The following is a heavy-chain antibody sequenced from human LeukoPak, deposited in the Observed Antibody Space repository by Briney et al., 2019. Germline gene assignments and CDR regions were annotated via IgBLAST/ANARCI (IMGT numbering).Heavy chain of an antibody. Sequence: PGGSLRLSCAASGFTFSSYGMHWVRQAPGKGLEWVAFIRYDGSNKYYADSVKGRFTISRDNSKNTLYLQMNSLRAEDTAVYYCAPGYDILTGYCRRGAFDYWGQGTLVTVSS. J-gene: IGHJ4*02. CDR1: GFTFSSYG. CDR3: APGYDILTGYCRRGAFDY. D-gene: IGHD3-9*01. CDR2: IRYDGSNK. V-gene: IGHV3-30*02.